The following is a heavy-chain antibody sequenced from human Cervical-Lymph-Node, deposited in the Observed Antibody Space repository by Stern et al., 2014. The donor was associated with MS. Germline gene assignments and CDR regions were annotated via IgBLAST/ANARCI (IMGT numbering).Heavy chain of an antibody. D-gene: IGHD3-22*01. CDR1: GGSFSGYY. Sequence: QLQLQEWGAGLLKPSETLSLTCAVSGGSFSGYYWSWIRQPPGKGLEWIGEINHSGITNYNPSLKSRVTISGDTSKTQFSLKLSSVTAADTAVYYCARGLSESSGSYVPSNWGQGTLVTVSS. V-gene: IGHV4-34*01. CDR3: ARGLSESSGSYVPSN. CDR2: INHSGIT. J-gene: IGHJ4*02.